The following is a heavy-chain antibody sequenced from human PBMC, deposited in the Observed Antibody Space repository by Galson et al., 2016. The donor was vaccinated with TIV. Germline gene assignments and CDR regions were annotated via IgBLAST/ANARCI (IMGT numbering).Heavy chain of an antibody. V-gene: IGHV6-1*01. Sequence: CAISGDSVSSNSGAWNWLRQSPSRGLEWLGGTYHNSKWFNDYATSVKSRIIIISDTSKNQVSLEVASVTAADTAVYFCARDWWVTYTDLPYFEDWGQGISVTVSS. CDR1: GDSVSSNSGA. D-gene: IGHD2-15*01. J-gene: IGHJ4*02. CDR2: TYHNSKWFN. CDR3: ARDWWVTYTDLPYFED.